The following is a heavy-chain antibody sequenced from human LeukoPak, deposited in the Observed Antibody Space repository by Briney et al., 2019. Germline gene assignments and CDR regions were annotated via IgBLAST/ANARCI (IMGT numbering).Heavy chain of an antibody. CDR1: GFTVSSNY. CDR2: IYSGGTT. V-gene: IGHV3-53*01. D-gene: IGHD4-17*01. J-gene: IGHJ4*02. Sequence: GGSLRLSCAASGFTVSSNYMSWVRQAPGKGLEWVSLIYSGGTTYYADSVKGRFTISRDNSKNTLHLQMNSLRAEDTAVYYCARAAGYGDHFDYWGQGTLVTVSS. CDR3: ARAAGYGDHFDY.